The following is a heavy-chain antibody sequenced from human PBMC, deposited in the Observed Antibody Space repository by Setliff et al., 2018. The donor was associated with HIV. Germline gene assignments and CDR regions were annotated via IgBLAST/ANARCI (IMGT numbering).Heavy chain of an antibody. J-gene: IGHJ4*02. CDR1: GYTFTSYS. Sequence: GASVKVSCKASGYTFTSYSINWVRQAPGQGLEWMGWINTNTGNPAYAQDFTGRFVFSLDTSVSTAYLQISILKAEDTAVYYCAKGAYQYYDSSVYYQGNFDYWAQGTLVTVSS. D-gene: IGHD3-22*01. V-gene: IGHV7-4-1*02. CDR3: AKGAYQYYDSSVYYQGNFDY. CDR2: INTNTGNP.